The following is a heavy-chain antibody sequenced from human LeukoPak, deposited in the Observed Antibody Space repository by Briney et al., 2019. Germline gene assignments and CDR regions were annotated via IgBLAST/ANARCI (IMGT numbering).Heavy chain of an antibody. Sequence: GGSLRLSCTASGFTFSSFSMNWVRQAPGKGLEWISYITSSSGTTYYADSVKGRFTISRDNAKNSLYLQMNSLRAEDTAVYYCARASSGWANNAFDIWGQGTMVTVSS. CDR1: GFTFSSFS. CDR3: ARASSGWANNAFDI. D-gene: IGHD6-19*01. CDR2: ITSSSGTT. V-gene: IGHV3-48*01. J-gene: IGHJ3*02.